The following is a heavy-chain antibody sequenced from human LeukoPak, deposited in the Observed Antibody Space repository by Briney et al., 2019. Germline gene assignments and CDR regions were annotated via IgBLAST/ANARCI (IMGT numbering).Heavy chain of an antibody. CDR3: ARDPAQNYYDSSGQGTGY. J-gene: IGHJ4*02. CDR2: IKQDGSEK. CDR1: GFTFSSYW. Sequence: GGSLRLSCAASGFTFSSYWMSWVRQAPGKGLEWVANIKQDGSEKYYVDSVKGRFTISRDNAKNSLYLQMNSLRAEDTAVCYCARDPAQNYYDSSGQGTGYWGQGTLVTVSS. V-gene: IGHV3-7*01. D-gene: IGHD3-22*01.